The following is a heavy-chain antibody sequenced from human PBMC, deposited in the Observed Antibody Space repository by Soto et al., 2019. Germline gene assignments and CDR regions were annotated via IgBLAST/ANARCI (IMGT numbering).Heavy chain of an antibody. J-gene: IGHJ4*02. Sequence: QVQLVESGGGVVQPGRSLRLSCEASGLTFSRSGMHWVRQSPGKGLEWLAVISYDGSQRYYADSMKGRFTISRDNSKNTLYLQINSLRVEDTAVYYCANQEVQWLPGEHWGQGTLVTVSS. CDR2: ISYDGSQR. D-gene: IGHD6-19*01. CDR3: ANQEVQWLPGEH. V-gene: IGHV3-30*18. CDR1: GLTFSRSG.